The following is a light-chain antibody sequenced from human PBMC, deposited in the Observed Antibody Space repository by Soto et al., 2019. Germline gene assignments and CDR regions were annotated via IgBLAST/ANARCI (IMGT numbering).Light chain of an antibody. CDR2: AAF. Sequence: VLTQSPGTLSLSPRERASLSCRASQNVTSTYLAWYQQRPGQPPRLLIYAAFSRATGVPDRFSASGSGTEFTLTIARLEPEDFAVYYCHYHASAPEFAFGHGNKVDIK. CDR1: QNVTSTY. J-gene: IGKJ1*01. CDR3: HYHASAPEFA. V-gene: IGKV3-20*01.